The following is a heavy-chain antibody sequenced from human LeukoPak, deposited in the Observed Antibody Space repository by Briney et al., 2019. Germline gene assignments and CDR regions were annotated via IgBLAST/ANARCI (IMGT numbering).Heavy chain of an antibody. V-gene: IGHV3-30*03. CDR2: TSYDGGSK. CDR1: GFTFASYA. D-gene: IGHD3-9*01. J-gene: IGHJ6*02. CDR3: ARGGYFDILTGYYQTQYYYPMDV. Sequence: GRSLRLSCAASGFTFASYAIHWVRQAPGKGLEWVAVTSYDGGSKYYADSVKGRFTISRDNSKNTLYLEMNSLRVEDTAVYYCARGGYFDILTGYYQTQYYYPMDVWGRGTTVTVSS.